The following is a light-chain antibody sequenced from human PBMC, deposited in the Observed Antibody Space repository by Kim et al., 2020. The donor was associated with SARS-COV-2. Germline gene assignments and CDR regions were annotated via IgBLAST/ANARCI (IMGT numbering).Light chain of an antibody. CDR3: QQYNDYWT. J-gene: IGKJ1*01. Sequence: DIQMTQSPSTLSAFVGDRVTITCRASQSIRSWLAWYQQKPGKAPKLLIYKASTLESGVPSRFSGSASGTEFTLTISSLQPDDFATYYCQQYNDYWTFGQGTKVDIK. V-gene: IGKV1-5*03. CDR1: QSIRSW. CDR2: KAS.